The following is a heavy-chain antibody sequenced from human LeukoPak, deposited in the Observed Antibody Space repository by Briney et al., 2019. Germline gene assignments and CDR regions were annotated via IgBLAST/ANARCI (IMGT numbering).Heavy chain of an antibody. J-gene: IGHJ4*02. Sequence: SETLSLTCLVYGGFFSGYYWRWIRQPPGKGLEWIGEINHSGSTNYNPSLKSRVTISVDTSKTQFSLKLSSVPAADTAVYYCARRSRITMVRGVIIAGYCFDYWGQGTLVTVSS. CDR3: ARRSRITMVRGVIIAGYCFDY. D-gene: IGHD3-10*01. CDR2: INHSGST. CDR1: GGFFSGYY. V-gene: IGHV4-34*01.